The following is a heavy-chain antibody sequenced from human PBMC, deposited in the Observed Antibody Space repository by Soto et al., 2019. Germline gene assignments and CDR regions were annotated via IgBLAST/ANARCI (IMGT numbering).Heavy chain of an antibody. D-gene: IGHD7-27*01. CDR1: GFTFSSYS. CDR2: ISSSSSTI. V-gene: IGHV3-48*02. J-gene: IGHJ6*02. CDR3: AREGPPELTGIYYYGMDV. Sequence: EVQLVESGGGLVQPGGSLRLSCAASGFTFSSYSMNWVRQAPGKGLEWVSYISSSSSTIYYADSVKGRFTIYRDNAKNSLYLQMNSLRDEDTAVYYCAREGPPELTGIYYYGMDVWGQGTTVTVSS.